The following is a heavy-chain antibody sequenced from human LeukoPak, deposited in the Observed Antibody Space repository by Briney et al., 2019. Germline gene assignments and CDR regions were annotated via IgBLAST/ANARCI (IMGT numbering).Heavy chain of an antibody. CDR2: INHRGST. V-gene: IGHV4-34*01. J-gene: IGHJ4*02. Sequence: SETLSLTCAVYGGSFSGYYWSWIRQPPGKGLEWIGEINHRGSTNYNPSLKSRVTISVDTSKNQFSLKLSSVTAADTAVYYCARQEPTVMGEAFDYWGQGTLVTVSS. CDR3: ARQEPTVMGEAFDY. D-gene: IGHD4-17*01. CDR1: GGSFSGYY.